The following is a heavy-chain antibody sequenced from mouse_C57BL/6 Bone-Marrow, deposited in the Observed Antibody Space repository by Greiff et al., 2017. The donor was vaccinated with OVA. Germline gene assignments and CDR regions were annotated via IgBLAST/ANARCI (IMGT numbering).Heavy chain of an antibody. CDR2: INPGSGGT. D-gene: IGHD1-1*01. Sequence: LMESGAELVRPGTSVKVSCKASGYAFTNYLIEWVKQRPGQGLEWIGVINPGSGGTNYNEKFKGKATLTADKSSSTAYMQLSSLTSEDSAVYFCARGGYYYGSSYPFWGTGTTVTVSS. J-gene: IGHJ1*03. CDR3: ARGGYYYGSSYPF. CDR1: GYAFTNYL. V-gene: IGHV1-54*01.